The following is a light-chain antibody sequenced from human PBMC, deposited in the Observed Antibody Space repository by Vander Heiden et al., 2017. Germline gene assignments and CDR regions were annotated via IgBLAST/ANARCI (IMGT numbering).Light chain of an antibody. Sequence: QSVLTQPPSASGPPGQRVTISCSGSSSTIGSNTVNWYQQPPGTAPKLLIYSNNQRPSGVPDRFSGAKYGTSASLAISGLQEEEEADYYCAAWDDSRNGVVFGGGTKLTVL. J-gene: IGLJ2*01. V-gene: IGLV1-44*01. CDR3: AAWDDSRNGVV. CDR1: SSTIGSNT. CDR2: SNN.